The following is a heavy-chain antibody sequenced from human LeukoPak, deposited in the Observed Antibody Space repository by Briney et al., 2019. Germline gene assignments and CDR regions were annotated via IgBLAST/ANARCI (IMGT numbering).Heavy chain of an antibody. CDR1: GFTFSSYS. Sequence: PGGSLRLSCAASGFTFSSYSMNWVRQAPGKGLEWVSSISSSSSYIYYADSVKGRFTISRDNAKNSLYLQMNSLRDEDTAVYYCASDASLCGGDCYPYWYFDLWGRGTLVTVSS. V-gene: IGHV3-21*01. CDR2: ISSSSSYI. CDR3: ASDASLCGGDCYPYWYFDL. J-gene: IGHJ2*01. D-gene: IGHD2-21*02.